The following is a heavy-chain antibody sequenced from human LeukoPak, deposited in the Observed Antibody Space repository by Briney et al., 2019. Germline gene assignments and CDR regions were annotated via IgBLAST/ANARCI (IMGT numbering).Heavy chain of an antibody. Sequence: SVKDSCKASGGTFSSYTISWVRPAPGQGLEWMGRIIPILGIANYAQKFQGRVTITADKSTSTAYMELSSLRSEDTAVYYCARVGCSSTSCYTEWFDPWGQGTLVTVSS. CDR2: IIPILGIA. CDR1: GGTFSSYT. D-gene: IGHD2-2*02. V-gene: IGHV1-69*02. J-gene: IGHJ5*02. CDR3: ARVGCSSTSCYTEWFDP.